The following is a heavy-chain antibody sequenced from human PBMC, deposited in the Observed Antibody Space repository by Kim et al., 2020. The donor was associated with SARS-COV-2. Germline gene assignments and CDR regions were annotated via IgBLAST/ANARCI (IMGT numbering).Heavy chain of an antibody. CDR2: ISWNSGSI. CDR3: AKHGDEKQLWLRGYFDY. J-gene: IGHJ4*02. D-gene: IGHD5-18*01. Sequence: GGSLRLSCAASGFTFGDYAMHWVRQAPGKGLEWVSGISWNSGSIGYADSVKGRFTISRDNAKNSLYLQMNSLRAEDTALYYCAKHGDEKQLWLRGYFDYWGQGTLVTVSS. CDR1: GFTFGDYA. V-gene: IGHV3-9*01.